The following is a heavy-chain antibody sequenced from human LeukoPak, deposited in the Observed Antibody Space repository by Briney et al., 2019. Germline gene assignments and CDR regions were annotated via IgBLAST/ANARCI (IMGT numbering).Heavy chain of an antibody. J-gene: IGHJ5*02. V-gene: IGHV1-18*01. D-gene: IGHD6-13*01. CDR1: GYTFTSYG. CDR3: AXXHHSSPXDWFDP. CDR2: ISAYNGNT. Sequence: ASVKVSCKASGYTFTSYGISWVRQAPGQGLEWMGWISAYNGNTNYAQKLQGRVTMTTDTSTSTAYMELRSLRSDDTAVYYCAXXHHSSPXDWFDPWGQGTLVTVSS.